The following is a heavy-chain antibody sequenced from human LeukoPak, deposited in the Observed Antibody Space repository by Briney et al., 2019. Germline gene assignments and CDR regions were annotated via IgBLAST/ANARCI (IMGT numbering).Heavy chain of an antibody. Sequence: PGGSLRLSCAASGFTISSNYMSSVRQAPGKGLEWVSVIYSGGSTYYADSVKGRFTISRDNSKNTLYLQMNSLRAEDTALYYCARDGVRGVTDYYYYYMDVWGKGTTVTVSS. CDR2: IYSGGST. V-gene: IGHV3-66*02. CDR1: GFTISSNY. D-gene: IGHD3-10*01. CDR3: ARDGVRGVTDYYYYYMDV. J-gene: IGHJ6*03.